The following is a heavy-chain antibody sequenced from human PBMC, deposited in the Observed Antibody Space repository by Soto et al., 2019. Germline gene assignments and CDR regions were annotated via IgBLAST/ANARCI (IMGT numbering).Heavy chain of an antibody. CDR2: IYYSGST. CDR3: ARRSLFCGGDCFDY. Sequence: PSETLSLTCTVSGGSISSSSYYWGWIRQPPGKGLEWIGSIYYSGSTYYNPSLKSRVTISVDTSKNQFSLKLSSVTAADTAVYYCARRSLFCGGDCFDYWGQGTLGTVSS. J-gene: IGHJ4*02. CDR1: GGSISSSSYY. D-gene: IGHD2-21*01. V-gene: IGHV4-39*01.